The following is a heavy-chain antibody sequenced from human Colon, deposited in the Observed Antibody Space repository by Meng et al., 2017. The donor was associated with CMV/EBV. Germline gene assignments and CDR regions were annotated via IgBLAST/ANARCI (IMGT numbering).Heavy chain of an antibody. V-gene: IGHV3-30*03. CDR3: ARLRLAAVGGGSDY. CDR1: GFSFSAHV. J-gene: IGHJ4*02. Sequence: ASGFSFSAHVMPWARQAPGKGLGWAARISHDGIIKNYAESVKGRFTVSRDNSKNTVYLQMNGLRAEDTAVYYCARLRLAAVGGGSDYWGQGTLVTVSS. CDR2: ISHDGIIK. D-gene: IGHD6-13*01.